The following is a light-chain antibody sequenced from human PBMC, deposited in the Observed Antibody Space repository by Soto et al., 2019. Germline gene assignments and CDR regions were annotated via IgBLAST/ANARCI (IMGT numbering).Light chain of an antibody. V-gene: IGKV3-15*01. Sequence: EIVMTQSPVTLSVSRVERATLSCRASQSVGSNLAWYQQKPGQAPRLLIYGASTRATGIPARFSGSGSGTEFTLTISSLQSEDFALYYCQQFNNWPLTFGGGTKVEIK. CDR1: QSVGSN. J-gene: IGKJ4*01. CDR3: QQFNNWPLT. CDR2: GAS.